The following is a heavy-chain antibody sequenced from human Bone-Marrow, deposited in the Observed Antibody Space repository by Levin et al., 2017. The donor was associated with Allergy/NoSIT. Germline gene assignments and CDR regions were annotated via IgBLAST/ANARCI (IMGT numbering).Heavy chain of an antibody. CDR3: ARGTRTIFGLIYFDY. V-gene: IGHV4-31*03. CDR1: GGSTGTGGYY. Sequence: ASETLSLTCTVSGGSTGTGGYYWNWIRLHPGTGLEWIGYIYDSGNTYYNPSLKTRVTISLDTSKNQLSLKLTSVTAADTAVYYCARGTRTIFGLIYFDYWGPGTLVTVSS. CDR2: IYDSGNT. J-gene: IGHJ4*02. D-gene: IGHD3/OR15-3a*01.